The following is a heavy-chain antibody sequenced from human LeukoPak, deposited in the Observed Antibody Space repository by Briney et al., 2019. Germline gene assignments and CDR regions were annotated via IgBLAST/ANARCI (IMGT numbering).Heavy chain of an antibody. CDR1: GGSISSRY. CDR2: IYYSGST. D-gene: IGHD4-17*01. Sequence: SETLSLTCTVSGGSISSRYWSWIRQPPGKGLEWIGYIYYSGSTNYNASLKSRVTISVDTSKTQFSLKLTSVTAADTAVYYCARESHGDYFDFWGQGTLVTVSS. CDR3: ARESHGDYFDF. V-gene: IGHV4-59*11. J-gene: IGHJ4*02.